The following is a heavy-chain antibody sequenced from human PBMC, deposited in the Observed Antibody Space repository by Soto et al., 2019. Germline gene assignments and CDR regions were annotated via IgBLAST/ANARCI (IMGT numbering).Heavy chain of an antibody. CDR2: ISAYNGNT. CDR3: AREGYYDSSGYQYGMDV. D-gene: IGHD3-22*01. V-gene: IGHV1-18*01. Sequence: QVQLVQSGAEVKKPGASVKVSCKASGYTFTSYGISWVRQAPGQGLEWMRWISAYNGNTNYAQKLQGRVTMTTDTSTSTAYMELRSLRSDDTAVYYCAREGYYDSSGYQYGMDVWGQGTTVTVSS. J-gene: IGHJ6*02. CDR1: GYTFTSYG.